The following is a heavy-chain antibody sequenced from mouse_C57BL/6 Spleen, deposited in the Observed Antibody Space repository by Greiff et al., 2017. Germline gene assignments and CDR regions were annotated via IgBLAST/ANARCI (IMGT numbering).Heavy chain of an antibody. D-gene: IGHD2-3*01. J-gene: IGHJ4*01. CDR3: ARWGDDGYYAMDY. CDR1: GYTFTDYY. CDR2: IYPGSGNT. V-gene: IGHV1-76*01. Sequence: VQLQQSGAELVRPGASVKLSCKASGYTFTDYYINWVKQRPGQGLEWIARIYPGSGNTYYNEKFKGKATLTAEKSSSTAYMQLSSLTSEDSAVYFCARWGDDGYYAMDYWGQGTSVTVSS.